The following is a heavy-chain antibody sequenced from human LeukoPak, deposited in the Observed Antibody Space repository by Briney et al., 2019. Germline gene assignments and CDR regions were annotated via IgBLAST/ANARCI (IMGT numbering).Heavy chain of an antibody. J-gene: IGHJ6*03. V-gene: IGHV3-21*01. Sequence: KTGGSLRLSCAASGFTFLNYTMNWVRQAPGKGLEWVSCISSSSSYIYYADTVKGRFTISRDNAKNSLYLQMNSLRAEDTAVYYCARVGPWVNPDYYYYMDVWGKGTTVTVSS. CDR3: ARVGPWVNPDYYYYMDV. CDR2: ISSSSSYI. D-gene: IGHD1-14*01. CDR1: GFTFLNYT.